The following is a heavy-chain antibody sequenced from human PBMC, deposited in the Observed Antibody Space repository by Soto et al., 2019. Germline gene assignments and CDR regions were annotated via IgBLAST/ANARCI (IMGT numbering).Heavy chain of an antibody. Sequence: EVQLVESGGGLVQPGGSVRLSCAASGFIISTYWMHWVRQVPGKGLVWVSRINSDGSSTTYADSVKGRFTISRDNAKNTLYLQMNSLRAEDTAVYYCARTLYSSGLKPYWGQGTLVTVSS. CDR3: ARTLYSSGLKPY. D-gene: IGHD6-19*01. V-gene: IGHV3-74*01. CDR1: GFIISTYW. J-gene: IGHJ4*02. CDR2: INSDGSST.